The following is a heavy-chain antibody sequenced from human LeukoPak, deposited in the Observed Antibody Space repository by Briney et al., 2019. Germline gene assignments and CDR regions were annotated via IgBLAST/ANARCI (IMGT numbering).Heavy chain of an antibody. Sequence: GGSLRLSCAASGFTFSSYAMHWVRQAPGKGLEWVAVISYDGSNKYYADSVKGRFTISRDNSKNTLYLQMNSLRAEDTAVYYCARDWGDVNFDYWGQGTLVTVSS. J-gene: IGHJ4*02. V-gene: IGHV3-30-3*01. D-gene: IGHD3-10*01. CDR1: GFTFSSYA. CDR2: ISYDGSNK. CDR3: ARDWGDVNFDY.